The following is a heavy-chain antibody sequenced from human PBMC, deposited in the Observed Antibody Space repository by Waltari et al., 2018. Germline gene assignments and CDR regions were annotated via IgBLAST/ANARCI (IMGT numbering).Heavy chain of an antibody. Sequence: FSQTAMTRAPPAPGTGLEWVSAISGSGGSTYYADSVKGRFTISRDNSKNTLYLQMNSLRAEDTAVYYCAKDRGYCSSTSCYASGYFDYWGQGTLVTVSS. CDR1: FSQTA. CDR3: AKDRGYCSSTSCYASGYFDY. D-gene: IGHD2-2*01. CDR2: ISGSGGST. J-gene: IGHJ4*02. V-gene: IGHV3-23*01.